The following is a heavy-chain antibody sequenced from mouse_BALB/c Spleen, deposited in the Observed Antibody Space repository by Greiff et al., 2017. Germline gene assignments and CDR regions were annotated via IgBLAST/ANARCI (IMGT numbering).Heavy chain of an antibody. V-gene: IGHV2-6-7*01. CDR1: GFSLTGYG. D-gene: IGHD2-4*01. CDR3: ARGGITTAMDY. J-gene: IGHJ4*01. Sequence: VKLMESGPGLVAPSQSLSITCTVSGFSLTGYGVNWVRQPPGKGLEWLGMIWGDGSTDYNSALKSRLSISNDNSKSQVFLKMNSLQTDDTARYYCARGGITTAMDYWGQGTSVTVSS. CDR2: IWGDGST.